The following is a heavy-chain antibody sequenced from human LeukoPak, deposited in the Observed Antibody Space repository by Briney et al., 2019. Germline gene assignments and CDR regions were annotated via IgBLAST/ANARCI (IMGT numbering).Heavy chain of an antibody. CDR2: IYYSGST. Sequence: PSETLSLTCTVSGGSISSYYWSWIRQPPGKGLEWIGYIYYSGSTNYNPSLKSRVTISVDTSKNQFSLKLSSVTAADTAVYYCARRELEGAFDIWGQGTMVTVSS. V-gene: IGHV4-59*08. D-gene: IGHD1-1*01. CDR1: GGSISSYY. CDR3: ARRELEGAFDI. J-gene: IGHJ3*02.